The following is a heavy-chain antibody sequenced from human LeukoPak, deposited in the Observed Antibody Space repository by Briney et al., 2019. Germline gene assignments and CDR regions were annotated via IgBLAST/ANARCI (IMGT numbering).Heavy chain of an antibody. CDR1: GFTFSNYS. Sequence: PGGSLRLSCAASGFTFSNYSMSWVRQAPGKGLEWVSAISGSGGSTYYADSVKGRFTISRDNSKNTLYLQMNRLRAEETAVYYCAKVGAYGSGGYSLGFDHWGQGTLVTVSS. J-gene: IGHJ5*02. D-gene: IGHD3-10*01. CDR3: AKVGAYGSGGYSLGFDH. V-gene: IGHV3-23*01. CDR2: ISGSGGST.